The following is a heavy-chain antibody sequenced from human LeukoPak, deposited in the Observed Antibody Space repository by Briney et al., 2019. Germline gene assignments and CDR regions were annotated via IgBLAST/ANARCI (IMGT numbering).Heavy chain of an antibody. CDR1: RFTFDDYA. CDR2: ISWNSGSI. D-gene: IGHD3-22*01. Sequence: GRSLRLSCAASRFTFDDYAMHWVRQAPGKGLEWVSGISWNSGSIGYADSVKGRFTISRDNAKNSLYLQMNSLRAEDTAVYYCARDGGTMIVVVYYFDYWGQGTLVTVSS. CDR3: ARDGGTMIVVVYYFDY. V-gene: IGHV3-9*01. J-gene: IGHJ4*02.